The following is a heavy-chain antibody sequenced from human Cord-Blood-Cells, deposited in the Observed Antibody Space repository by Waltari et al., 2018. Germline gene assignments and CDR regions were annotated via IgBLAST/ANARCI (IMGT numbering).Heavy chain of an antibody. D-gene: IGHD2-8*01. CDR1: GGSISSSSYY. Sequence: QLRLQESGPGLVKPSETLSLTCTVSGGSISSSSYYWGWIRQPPGKGLEWIGSIYYSGSTYYNPSLKSRVTISVDTSKNQFSLKLSSVTAADTAVYYCARRVVVLMVYAIGSEYYFDYWGQGTLVTVSS. V-gene: IGHV4-39*01. J-gene: IGHJ4*02. CDR3: ARRVVVLMVYAIGSEYYFDY. CDR2: IYYSGST.